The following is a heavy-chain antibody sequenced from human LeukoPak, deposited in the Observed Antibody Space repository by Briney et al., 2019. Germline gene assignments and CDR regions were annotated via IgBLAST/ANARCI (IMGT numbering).Heavy chain of an antibody. CDR1: GGSVSSGSYY. D-gene: IGHD4/OR15-4a*01. V-gene: IGHV4-30-2*01. CDR3: AREGTMASAFDI. J-gene: IGHJ3*02. Sequence: PSETLSLTCTVSGGSVSSGSYYWNWIRQPPGKGLEWIGYIYHSGSTYYNPSLKSRVTISVDRSKNQFSLKLSSVTAADTAVYYCAREGTMASAFDIWGQGTMVTVSS. CDR2: IYHSGST.